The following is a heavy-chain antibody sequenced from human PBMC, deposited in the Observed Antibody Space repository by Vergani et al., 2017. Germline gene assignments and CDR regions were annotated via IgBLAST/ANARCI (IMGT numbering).Heavy chain of an antibody. V-gene: IGHV3-49*04. J-gene: IGHJ4*02. Sequence: EVQLVESGGGLVPPGRSLRLSCAASGFSFGDYAMTWGRQAPGKGLEWVAFIRNKAYGGTTEYAASVKGRFTISRDDSKRLAYLQLSGLKTEATAVYFCSRGRGYSFCYSDYWGQGTLVTVSS. CDR1: GFSFGDYA. CDR3: SRGRGYSFCYSDY. D-gene: IGHD5-18*01. CDR2: IRNKAYGGTT.